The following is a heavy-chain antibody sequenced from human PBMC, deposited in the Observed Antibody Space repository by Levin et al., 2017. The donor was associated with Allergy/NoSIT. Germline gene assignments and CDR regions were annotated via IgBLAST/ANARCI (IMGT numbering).Heavy chain of an antibody. CDR1: GGSISSSNW. V-gene: IGHV4-4*02. J-gene: IGHJ5*02. D-gene: IGHD6-13*01. CDR2: IYHSGST. CDR3: ARDGAAGTVNWFDP. Sequence: SCAVSGGSISSSNWWSWVRQPPGKGLEWIGEIYHSGSTNYNPSLKSRVTISVDKSKNQFSLKLSSVTAADTAVYYCARDGAAGTVNWFDPWGQGTLVTVSS.